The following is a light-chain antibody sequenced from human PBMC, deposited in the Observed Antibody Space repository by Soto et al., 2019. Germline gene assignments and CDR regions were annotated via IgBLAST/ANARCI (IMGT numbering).Light chain of an antibody. CDR2: GNS. CDR1: SSNIGAGYD. V-gene: IGLV1-40*01. J-gene: IGLJ1*01. Sequence: QSVLPQPPSVSGAPGQRVTISCTGSSSNIGAGYDVHWYQQLPGTAPKLLIYGNSNRPSGVPDRFSGSKSGTSASLAITGLKAEDEADYYCQSYDSSLSGFYVFGPGTKVTAL. CDR3: QSYDSSLSGFYV.